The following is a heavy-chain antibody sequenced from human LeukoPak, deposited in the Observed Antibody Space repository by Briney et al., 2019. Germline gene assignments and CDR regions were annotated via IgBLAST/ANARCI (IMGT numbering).Heavy chain of an antibody. CDR1: GFTFSSYT. J-gene: IGHJ6*03. CDR2: IRYDGSNK. D-gene: IGHD6-6*01. CDR3: AKGRIAAHRHYYYYMDV. V-gene: IGHV3-30*02. Sequence: GGSLRLSCATSGFTFSSYTMTWVRQAPGKGLEWVAFIRYDGSNKYYADSVKGRFTISRDNSKNTLYLQMNSLRAEDTAVYYCAKGRIAAHRHYYYYMDVWGKGTTVTVSS.